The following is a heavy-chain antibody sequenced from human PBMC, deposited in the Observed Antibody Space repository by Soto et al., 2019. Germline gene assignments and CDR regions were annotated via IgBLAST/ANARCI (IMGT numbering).Heavy chain of an antibody. CDR3: ASPSLYASGLMLFDYYGMDV. CDR1: GYTFTSYA. D-gene: IGHD2-2*01. Sequence: ASVKVSCKASGYTFTSYAMHWVRQAPGQRLEWMGWINAGNGNTKYSQKFQGRVTITRDTSASTAYMELSSLRSEDTAVYYCASPSLYASGLMLFDYYGMDVWGQGTTVTVSS. J-gene: IGHJ6*02. CDR2: INAGNGNT. V-gene: IGHV1-3*01.